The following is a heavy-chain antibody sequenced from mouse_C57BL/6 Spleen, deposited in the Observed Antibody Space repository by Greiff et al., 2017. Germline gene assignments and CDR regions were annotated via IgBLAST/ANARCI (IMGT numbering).Heavy chain of an antibody. CDR2: IYPRSGNT. CDR1: GYTFTSYG. D-gene: IGHD4-1*01. V-gene: IGHV1-81*01. Sequence: VQRVESGAELARPGASVKLSCKASGYTFTSYGISWVKQRTGQGLEWIGEIYPRSGNTYYNEKFKGKATLTADKSSSTAYMELRSLTSEDSAVYFCARGDWDEGYWGQGTTLTVSS. CDR3: ARGDWDEGY. J-gene: IGHJ2*01.